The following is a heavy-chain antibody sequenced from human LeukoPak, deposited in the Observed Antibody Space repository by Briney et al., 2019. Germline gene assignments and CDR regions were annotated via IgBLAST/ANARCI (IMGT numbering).Heavy chain of an antibody. V-gene: IGHV3-74*01. J-gene: IGHJ6*02. D-gene: IGHD1-1*01. CDR2: IYSDGSST. Sequence: PGGSLRLSCAASGFTFRSYWMHWVRQAPGKGLVWVSRIYSDGSSTNYADSVKGRFTISRDNAKNTLYLQMNSLRAEDTALYYCARGQAGTTSGLYGMDVWGQGTTVTVSS. CDR1: GFTFRSYW. CDR3: ARGQAGTTSGLYGMDV.